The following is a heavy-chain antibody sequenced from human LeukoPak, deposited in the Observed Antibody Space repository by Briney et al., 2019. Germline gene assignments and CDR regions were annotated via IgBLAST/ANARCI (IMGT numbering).Heavy chain of an antibody. CDR2: IGSSDSTT. CDR1: GFTFSSYE. Sequence: GGSLRLSCVASGFTFSSYEMSWVRQAPGKGLEWLSYIGSSDSTTHYADSVKGRFTISRDNAKNSLYLQMNSLRAEDTAVYYCARNSGSGCFDYWGQGTLVTVSS. J-gene: IGHJ4*02. D-gene: IGHD6-19*01. CDR3: ARNSGSGCFDY. V-gene: IGHV3-48*03.